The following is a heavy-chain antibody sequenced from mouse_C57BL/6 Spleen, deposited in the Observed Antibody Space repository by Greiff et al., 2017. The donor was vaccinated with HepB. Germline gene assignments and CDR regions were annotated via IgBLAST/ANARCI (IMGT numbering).Heavy chain of an antibody. D-gene: IGHD4-1*01. CDR3: ARWEYAMDY. V-gene: IGHV1-82*01. CDR2: IYPGDGDT. CDR1: GYAFSSSW. J-gene: IGHJ4*01. Sequence: VQLQQSGPELVKPGASVKISCKASGYAFSSSWMNWVKQRPGKGLEWIGRIYPGDGDTNYNGKFKGKATLTADKSSSTAYMQLSSLTSEDSAVYFCARWEYAMDYWGQGTSVTVSS.